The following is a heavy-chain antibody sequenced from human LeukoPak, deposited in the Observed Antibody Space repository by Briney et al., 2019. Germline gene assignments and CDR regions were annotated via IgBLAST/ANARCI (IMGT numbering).Heavy chain of an antibody. V-gene: IGHV3-7*03. CDR3: ARRAGAYSHPYDY. D-gene: IGHD4/OR15-4a*01. CDR1: GFTFSNYW. J-gene: IGHJ4*02. CDR2: IKQDGSEK. Sequence: GGSLRLSCAVSGFTFSNYWMSWVRQAPGKGLEWVANIKQDGSEKYSVDSVKGRFTISRDNAKNSLYLQMNSLRAEDTAVYYCARRAGAYSHPYDYWGQGTLVTVSS.